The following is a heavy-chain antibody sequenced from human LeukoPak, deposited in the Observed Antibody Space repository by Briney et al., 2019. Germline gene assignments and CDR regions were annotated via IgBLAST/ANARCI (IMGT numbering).Heavy chain of an antibody. CDR2: INHSGST. CDR1: GGSFSGYY. Sequence: SETLSLTCAVYGGSFSGYYWSWIRRPPGKGLEWIGEINHSGSTNYNPSLKSRVTISVDTSKNQFSLKLSSVTAADTAVYYCARGLITMIVVAYYFDYWGQGTLVTVSS. D-gene: IGHD3-22*01. CDR3: ARGLITMIVVAYYFDY. V-gene: IGHV4-34*01. J-gene: IGHJ4*02.